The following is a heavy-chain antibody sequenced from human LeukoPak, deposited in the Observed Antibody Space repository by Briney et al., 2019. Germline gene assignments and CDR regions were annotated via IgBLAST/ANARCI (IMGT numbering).Heavy chain of an antibody. Sequence: GGSLRLSCAASGFTFSSYGMHWVRQAPGKGLEWVAFIRYDGSNKYYADSVKGRFTISRDNSKNTLYLQMNRLRAEDTAVYYCAKYLRPRWGSSYFDYWGQGTLVTVSS. V-gene: IGHV3-30*02. CDR1: GFTFSSYG. CDR2: IRYDGSNK. J-gene: IGHJ4*02. CDR3: AKYLRPRWGSSYFDY. D-gene: IGHD3-16*01.